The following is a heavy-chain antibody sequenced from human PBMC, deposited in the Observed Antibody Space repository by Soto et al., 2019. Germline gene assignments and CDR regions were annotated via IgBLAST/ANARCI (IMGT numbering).Heavy chain of an antibody. Sequence: GGSLRLSCAASGFTFSSYAMHWVRQAPGKGLEWVAVISYDGSNKYYEDSGKGRFTISRDNSKNTLYLQMNSLRAEDTAVYYCARDRTVTTVLYYYGMDVWGQGTTVTVSS. V-gene: IGHV3-30-3*01. CDR2: ISYDGSNK. CDR3: ARDRTVTTVLYYYGMDV. D-gene: IGHD4-17*01. CDR1: GFTFSSYA. J-gene: IGHJ6*02.